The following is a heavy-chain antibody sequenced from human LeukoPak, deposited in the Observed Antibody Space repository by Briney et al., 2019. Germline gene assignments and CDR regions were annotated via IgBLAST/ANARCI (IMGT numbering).Heavy chain of an antibody. Sequence: GGSLRLSCVASGFTFSDYYMSWIRQAPGKGLEWVSYISSSGSTIYYADSVKGRFTISRDNAKNSLYLQMNSLRAEDTAVYYCARDLSTMVRGVIGGVGYWGQGTLVTVSS. J-gene: IGHJ4*02. CDR2: ISSSGSTI. CDR1: GFTFSDYY. V-gene: IGHV3-11*01. CDR3: ARDLSTMVRGVIGGVGY. D-gene: IGHD3-10*01.